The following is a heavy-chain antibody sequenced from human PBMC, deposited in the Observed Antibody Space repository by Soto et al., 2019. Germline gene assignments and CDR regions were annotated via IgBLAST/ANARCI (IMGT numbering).Heavy chain of an antibody. CDR2: ISSSSSYI. J-gene: IGHJ4*02. D-gene: IGHD2-2*01. CDR1: GFTFSSYS. Sequence: GGSLRLSCAASGFTFSSYSMNWVRQAPGKGLEWVSSISSSSSYIYYADSVKGRFTISRDNAKNSLYLQMNSLRAEDTAVYYCASGPGLGYCSSTSCRHGYWGQGTLVTVSS. V-gene: IGHV3-21*01. CDR3: ASGPGLGYCSSTSCRHGY.